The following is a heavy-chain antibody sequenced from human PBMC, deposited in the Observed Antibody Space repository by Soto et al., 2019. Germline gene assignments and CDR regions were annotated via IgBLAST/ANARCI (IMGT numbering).Heavy chain of an antibody. CDR1: GYTFTGYY. CDR3: ARCEPWFGESGGRYYFYYGMDV. CDR2: INPHSGGT. Sequence: ASVKVSCKASGYTFTGYYMHWVRQAPGQGLEWMGWINPHSGGTNYAQKFQGRVTMTRDTSISTAYMELSRLRSDDTAVYYCARCEPWFGESGGRYYFYYGMDVWGQGTTVTVSS. D-gene: IGHD3-10*01. V-gene: IGHV1-2*02. J-gene: IGHJ6*02.